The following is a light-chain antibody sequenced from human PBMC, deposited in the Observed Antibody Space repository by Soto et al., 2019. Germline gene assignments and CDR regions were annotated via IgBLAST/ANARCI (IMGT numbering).Light chain of an antibody. CDR1: SSDVGAYNY. CDR3: TSKTSSTTPYV. J-gene: IGLJ1*01. CDR2: EVT. Sequence: QSALTQPASVSGSPGQSITISCTGTSSDVGAYNYVSWYQHHPGTAPKLVIYEVTDRPSGVSSRFSGSKSGNTASLTISGLQVEEEADYYCTSKTSSTTPYVFGTGTKVTVL. V-gene: IGLV2-14*01.